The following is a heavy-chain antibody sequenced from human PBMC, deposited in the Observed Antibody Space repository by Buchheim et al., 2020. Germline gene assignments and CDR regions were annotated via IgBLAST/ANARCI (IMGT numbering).Heavy chain of an antibody. J-gene: IGHJ4*02. D-gene: IGHD6-6*01. CDR2: ISANSATK. CDR3: ARGGAARPDY. Sequence: EVQLVESGGGLVQPGGSLRLSCAASGFTLSNYGINWVRQAPGKGLEWVSYISANSATKEYAESVKGGFTISRDNARNSVFLQTNSLRVEDTAIYYCARGGAARPDYWGQG. CDR1: GFTLSNYG. V-gene: IGHV3-48*01.